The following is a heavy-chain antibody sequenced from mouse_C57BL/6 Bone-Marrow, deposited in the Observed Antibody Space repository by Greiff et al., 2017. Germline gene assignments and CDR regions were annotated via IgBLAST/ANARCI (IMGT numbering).Heavy chain of an antibody. Sequence: EVNVVESGGGLVKPGGSLKLSCAASGFTFSDYGMHWVRQAPEKGLEWVAYISSGSSTIYYADTVKGRFTLSRDNAKNTLFLQMTSLRSEDTAMYYCARHYGNYYAMDYWGQGTSVTVSS. D-gene: IGHD2-1*01. V-gene: IGHV5-17*01. CDR1: GFTFSDYG. CDR2: ISSGSSTI. CDR3: ARHYGNYYAMDY. J-gene: IGHJ4*01.